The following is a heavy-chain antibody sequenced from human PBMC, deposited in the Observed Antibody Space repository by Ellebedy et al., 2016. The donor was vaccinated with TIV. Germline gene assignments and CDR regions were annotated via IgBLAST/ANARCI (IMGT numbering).Heavy chain of an antibody. CDR2: IHYSGST. CDR3: ARLGGVVPTLFDY. Sequence: MPSETLSLTCSVSGGSISSSGYYWGWIRQPPGKGLEWIGDIHYSGSTYYNPSLKSRVTISVDKSKNQFSLKLSSVTAADTAVYYCARLGGVVPTLFDYWGQGTLVTVSS. D-gene: IGHD2-15*01. V-gene: IGHV4-39*07. CDR1: GGSISSSGYY. J-gene: IGHJ4*02.